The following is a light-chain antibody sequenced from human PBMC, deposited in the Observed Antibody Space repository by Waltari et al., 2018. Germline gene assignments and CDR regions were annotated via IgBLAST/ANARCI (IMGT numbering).Light chain of an antibody. CDR2: KAS. CDR1: QRVSTW. J-gene: IGKJ2*01. CDR3: QQYNSYSVT. Sequence: DIQMTQSPSTLSASVGDRVTISCRASQRVSTWLAWYQQKPGKAPKLLIYKASSLESGVPSRVSGSGSGTEFTLTISSLQPDDFATYYCQQYNSYSVTFGQGTKLEIK. V-gene: IGKV1-5*03.